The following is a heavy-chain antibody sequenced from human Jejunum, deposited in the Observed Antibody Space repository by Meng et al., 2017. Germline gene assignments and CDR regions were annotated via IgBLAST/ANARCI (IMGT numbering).Heavy chain of an antibody. J-gene: IGHJ1*01. D-gene: IGHD4-23*01. CDR1: CGAMSSAGRE. Sequence: EVGVGRGRGGQTRAVTWTGACGAMSSAGREWSWIREEPGKGLGWIGYMHYSGGTYYNASLKSRGTVSVDTSKNQFSLKLNSVSAADTAVYYCARATAGNSEYFQNWGQGTLVTVSS. V-gene: IGHV4-31*02. CDR3: ARATAGNSEYFQN. CDR2: MHYSGGT.